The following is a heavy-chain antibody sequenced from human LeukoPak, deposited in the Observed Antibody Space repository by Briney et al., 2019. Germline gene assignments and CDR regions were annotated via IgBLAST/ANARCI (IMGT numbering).Heavy chain of an antibody. J-gene: IGHJ4*02. V-gene: IGHV4-34*01. D-gene: IGHD2-21*01. CDR2: SSPTGDIT. CDR3: ARVPDFIARPCDS. Sequence: PSETLSLTCAVYRGSFSGNYWTLIRQTPGRELEGIGESSPTGDITGYIPSLRGRATISVDSSKKQFSLKLTSVPAADTGVYYCARVPDFIARPCDSWGPGTLVTVSS. CDR1: RGSFSGNY.